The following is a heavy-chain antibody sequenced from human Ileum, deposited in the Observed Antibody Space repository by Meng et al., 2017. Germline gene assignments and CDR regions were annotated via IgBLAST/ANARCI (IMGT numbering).Heavy chain of an antibody. CDR2: AGT. J-gene: IGHJ4*02. Sequence: QVALGGPGPGLVRPSETLSLICTVSGGSVSTSDYLWGWIRQPPGKGLEWIGYAGTNYNPSLKSRVTISVDTSKRQFSLKLTSVTAADTAVYYCARDHWGSLDYWGQGILDTVSS. CDR1: GGSVSTSDYL. CDR3: ARDHWGSLDY. V-gene: IGHV4-61*08. D-gene: IGHD7-27*01.